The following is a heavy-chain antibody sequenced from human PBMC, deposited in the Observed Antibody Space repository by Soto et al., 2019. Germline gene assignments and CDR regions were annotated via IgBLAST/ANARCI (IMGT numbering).Heavy chain of an antibody. CDR1: GFTFSSYV. CDR3: AKDQKD. V-gene: IGHV3-23*01. Sequence: SLRLSCAASGFTFSSYVMSWVRQAPGKGLEWVSAVSGSGSTTYYADSVKGRFSISRDNSKNTLYLQMNSLRAEDTALYYCAKDQKDWGQGTLVTVSS. J-gene: IGHJ4*02. CDR2: VSGSGSTT.